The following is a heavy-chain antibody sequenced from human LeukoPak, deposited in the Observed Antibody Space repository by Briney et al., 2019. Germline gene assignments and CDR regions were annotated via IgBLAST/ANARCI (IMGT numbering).Heavy chain of an antibody. CDR1: GGSISSGGYY. CDR3: ARANSLRGYSGYDTFDI. J-gene: IGHJ3*02. V-gene: IGHV4-30-2*05. D-gene: IGHD5-12*01. CDR2: IYHSGST. Sequence: PSQTLSLTCTVSGGSISSGGYYWSWIRQPPGKGLEWIGYIYHSGSTYYNPSLKSRVTISVDTSKNQFSLKLSSVTAADTAVYYCARANSLRGYSGYDTFDIWGQGTMVTVSS.